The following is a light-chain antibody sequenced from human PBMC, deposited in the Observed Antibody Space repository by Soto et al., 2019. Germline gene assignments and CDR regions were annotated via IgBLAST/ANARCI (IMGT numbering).Light chain of an antibody. CDR3: QQYDNLPLT. V-gene: IGKV1-33*01. Sequence: DMRMSEAPSSLSASVGDRVTITCQASQDISNYLNWYQQKPGKAPKLLIYDASNLETGVPSRFSGSGSGTDFTFTISSLQPEDIATYYCQQYDNLPLTFGGGTKVDIK. J-gene: IGKJ4*01. CDR2: DAS. CDR1: QDISNY.